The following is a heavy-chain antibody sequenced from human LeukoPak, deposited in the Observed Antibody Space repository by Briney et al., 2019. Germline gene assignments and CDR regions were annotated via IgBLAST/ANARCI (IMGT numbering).Heavy chain of an antibody. V-gene: IGHV3-30*02. CDR3: AKDGTSYYYIYY. CDR1: GFTFNNYG. J-gene: IGHJ4*02. CDR2: IRYDGSNT. D-gene: IGHD2/OR15-2a*01. Sequence: GSLRLSCAASGFTFNNYGMHWIRQAPGKGLEWLAFIRYDGSNTYYADSVKGRFTVSRDDSKNTLYLQMNSLRGDDTAVYYCAKDGTSYYYIYYWGQGTLVTVSS.